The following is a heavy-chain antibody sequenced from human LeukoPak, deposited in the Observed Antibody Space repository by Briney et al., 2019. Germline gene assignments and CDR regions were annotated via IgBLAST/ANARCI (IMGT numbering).Heavy chain of an antibody. V-gene: IGHV5-51*01. CDR3: ARLPGGGTYYLDF. CDR2: IDPADSDT. CDR1: GYTFTNFW. J-gene: IGHJ4*02. D-gene: IGHD1-7*01. Sequence: GESLKISCKGSGYTFTNFWIAWVRQMPGKGLEWMGIIDPADSDTRYSPPFQGQVTISADKSISTAYLQWSSLEASDTAMYYCARLPGGGTYYLDFWGQGTLVTVSS.